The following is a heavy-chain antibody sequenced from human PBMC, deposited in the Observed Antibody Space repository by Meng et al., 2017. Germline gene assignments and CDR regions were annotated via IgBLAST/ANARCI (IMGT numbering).Heavy chain of an antibody. CDR1: GFTFRDYY. Sequence: GQLVGSGGGLVKAGGSLRLSCAASGFTFRDYYMTWIRQAPGKGLEWVSSISTTGSSIYYADSVRGRFSISRDNAENSLYLQINSLRVEDTAVYYCARDHGFLNWFDPWGQGTLVTVSS. CDR3: ARDHGFLNWFDP. D-gene: IGHD2/OR15-2a*01. CDR2: ISTTGSSI. V-gene: IGHV3-11*04. J-gene: IGHJ5*02.